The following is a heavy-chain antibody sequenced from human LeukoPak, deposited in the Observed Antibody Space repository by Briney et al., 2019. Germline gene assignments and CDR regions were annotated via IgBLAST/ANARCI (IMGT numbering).Heavy chain of an antibody. Sequence: SETLSLTCTVSGGSISNYYWAWIWKPPGKGLEWIGYIYYSGSTNYNPSLNSRVTISVDTSKNQFSLKLSSVTAADTAVYYCARDRSEFDYWGQGTLVTVSS. V-gene: IGHV4-59*01. CDR2: IYYSGST. CDR1: GGSISNYY. CDR3: ARDRSEFDY. J-gene: IGHJ4*02.